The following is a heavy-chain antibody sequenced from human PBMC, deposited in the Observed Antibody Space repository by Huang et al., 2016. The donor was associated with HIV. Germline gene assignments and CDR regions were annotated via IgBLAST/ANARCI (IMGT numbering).Heavy chain of an antibody. CDR1: GFTFSSYG. J-gene: IGHJ4*02. V-gene: IGHV3-30*18. CDR2: RSYDAKTK. CDR3: AKGGSAAAVLDF. D-gene: IGHD6-13*01. Sequence: QVQLVESGGGVVQPGRSLRISCAASGFTFSSYGMHWVRQAPGKGLEWVAVRSYDAKTKYYADSVKDRFSISRDNSKTTVYLQLNSLRVEDTAVYYCAKGGSAAAVLDFWGQGTLVTVSS.